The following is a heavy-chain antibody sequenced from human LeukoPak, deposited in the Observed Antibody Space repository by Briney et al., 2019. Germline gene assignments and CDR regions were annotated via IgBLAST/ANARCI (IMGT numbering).Heavy chain of an antibody. J-gene: IGHJ4*02. Sequence: PGGSLRLSCAASGFTFSSYAMSRVRQAPGKGLEWVSAISGSGGSTYYADSVKGRFTISRDNSKNTLYLQMNSLRAEDTAVYYCAKDRSYGHYYFDYWGQGTLVTVSS. CDR2: ISGSGGST. V-gene: IGHV3-23*01. D-gene: IGHD5-18*01. CDR1: GFTFSSYA. CDR3: AKDRSYGHYYFDY.